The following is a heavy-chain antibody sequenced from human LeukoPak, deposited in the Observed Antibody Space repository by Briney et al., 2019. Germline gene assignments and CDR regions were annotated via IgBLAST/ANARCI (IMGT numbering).Heavy chain of an antibody. CDR3: ARGVGATDPWIDY. D-gene: IGHD1-26*01. CDR1: GGSISSSNYY. Sequence: SETLSLTCTVSGGSISSSNYYWGWIRQPPGKGLEWIGSIYYSGNTYYNPSLKSRVTISVDTSKNQFSLQLNSVTPEDTAVYYCARGVGATDPWIDYWGQGTLVTVSS. V-gene: IGHV4-39*07. CDR2: IYYSGNT. J-gene: IGHJ4*02.